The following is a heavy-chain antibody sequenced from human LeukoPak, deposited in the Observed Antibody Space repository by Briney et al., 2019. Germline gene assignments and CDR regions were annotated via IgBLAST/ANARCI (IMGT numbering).Heavy chain of an antibody. V-gene: IGHV1-69*13. J-gene: IGHJ4*02. CDR1: GGTFSSYA. Sequence: GASVKVSCKASGGTFSSYAISWVRQAPGQGLEWMGGIIPIFGTANYAQKFRGRVTITADESTSTAYMELSSLRSEDTAVYYCASGTVTTGGYYFDYWGQGTLVTVSS. CDR2: IIPIFGTA. D-gene: IGHD4-17*01. CDR3: ASGTVTTGGYYFDY.